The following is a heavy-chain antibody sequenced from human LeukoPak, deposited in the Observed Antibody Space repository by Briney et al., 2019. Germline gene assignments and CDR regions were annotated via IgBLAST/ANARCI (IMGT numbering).Heavy chain of an antibody. V-gene: IGHV4-4*07. CDR1: GGSLSGYY. D-gene: IGHD1-26*01. CDR3: ARGGQEELPHYFDY. Sequence: SETLSLTCTVSGGSLSGYYWGWIRQPAGEGLEWIGRIYTSGSTNYNPSLESRVTMSVDTSKNQFSLTLSSVTAADTAFYYCARGGQEELPHYFDYWGQGTLVTVSS. J-gene: IGHJ4*02. CDR2: IYTSGST.